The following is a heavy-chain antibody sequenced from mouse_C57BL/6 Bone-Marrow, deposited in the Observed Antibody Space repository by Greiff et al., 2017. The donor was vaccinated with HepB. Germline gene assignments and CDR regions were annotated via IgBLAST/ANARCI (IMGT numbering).Heavy chain of an antibody. D-gene: IGHD2-5*01. CDR1: GYSITSGYY. Sequence: VQLKESGPGLVKPSQSLSLTCSVTGYSITSGYYWNWIRQFPGNKLEWMGYISYDGSNNYNPSLKNRISITRDTSKNQFFLKLNSVTTEDTATYYCAREGAYYSNSHFDYWGQGTTLTVSS. J-gene: IGHJ2*01. CDR3: AREGAYYSNSHFDY. CDR2: ISYDGSN. V-gene: IGHV3-6*01.